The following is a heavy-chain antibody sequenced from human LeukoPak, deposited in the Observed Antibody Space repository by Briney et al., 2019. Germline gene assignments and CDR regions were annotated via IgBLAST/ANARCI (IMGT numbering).Heavy chain of an antibody. V-gene: IGHV4-61*01. Sequence: PSETLSLTCTVSGGSVSSGSYYWSWIRQPPGKGLEWIGYIYYSGSTNYNPSLKSRVTISVDTSENQFSLKLSSVTAADTAVYYCARAPITMVRGVVSGRYFDLWGRGTLVTVSS. CDR2: IYYSGST. D-gene: IGHD3-10*01. J-gene: IGHJ2*01. CDR3: ARAPITMVRGVVSGRYFDL. CDR1: GGSVSSGSYY.